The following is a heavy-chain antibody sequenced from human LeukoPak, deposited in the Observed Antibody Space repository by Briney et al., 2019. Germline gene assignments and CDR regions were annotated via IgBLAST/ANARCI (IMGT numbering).Heavy chain of an antibody. CDR2: INPNSGGT. Sequence: ASVKVSCTASGYTFTGYYMHWVRQAPGQGLEWMGWINPNSGGTNYAQKFQGRVTMTRDTSISTAYMELSRLRSDDTAVYYCARVPRIAARPLFDYWGQGTLVTVSS. D-gene: IGHD6-6*01. CDR1: GYTFTGYY. V-gene: IGHV1-2*02. CDR3: ARVPRIAARPLFDY. J-gene: IGHJ4*02.